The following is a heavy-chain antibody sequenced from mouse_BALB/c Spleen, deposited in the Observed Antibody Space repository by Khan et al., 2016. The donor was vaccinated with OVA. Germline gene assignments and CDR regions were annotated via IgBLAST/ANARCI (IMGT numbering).Heavy chain of an antibody. J-gene: IGHJ2*01. V-gene: IGHV1-76*01. CDR1: GCIFTSYW. CDR3: AREEALYYFDY. Sequence: VQLQESGAELVRPGTSVKLSCKTSGCIFTSYWIHWVRQRSGQGLEWIARIYPGTDNTYYSEKFKDKATLTADKSSSTAYLQLSSLKSEDSAVFFCAREEALYYFDYWGQGTTLTVSS. CDR2: IYPGTDNT. D-gene: IGHD3-2*02.